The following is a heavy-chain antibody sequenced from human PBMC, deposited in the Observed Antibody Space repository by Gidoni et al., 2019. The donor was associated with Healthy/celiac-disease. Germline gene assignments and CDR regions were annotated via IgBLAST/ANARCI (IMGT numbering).Heavy chain of an antibody. Sequence: EVQLVQSGAEVKKPGESLKISCKGSGYSFTSDWIGWVRQMPGKGLEWMGIIYPGDSDTRYSPSFQGQVTISADKSISTAYLQWSSLKASDTAMYYCARGLGSSSWYYPWFDPWGQGTLVTVSS. CDR2: IYPGDSDT. J-gene: IGHJ5*02. D-gene: IGHD6-13*01. CDR3: ARGLGSSSWYYPWFDP. CDR1: GYSFTSDW. V-gene: IGHV5-51*01.